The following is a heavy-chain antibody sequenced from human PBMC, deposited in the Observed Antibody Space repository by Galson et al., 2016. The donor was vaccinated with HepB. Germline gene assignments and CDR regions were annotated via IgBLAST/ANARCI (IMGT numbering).Heavy chain of an antibody. J-gene: IGHJ4*02. CDR3: AREGSGGFDY. D-gene: IGHD3-16*01. Sequence: SLRLSCAVSGVPISRAALSWVRQAPGKGLEWVSSISIGDDTTYYADSVKGRFTISRDNAKNSLYLQMNSLRAEDTAVYYCAREGSGGFDYWGQGTLVTVSS. CDR1: GVPISRAA. V-gene: IGHV3-48*03. CDR2: ISIGDDTT.